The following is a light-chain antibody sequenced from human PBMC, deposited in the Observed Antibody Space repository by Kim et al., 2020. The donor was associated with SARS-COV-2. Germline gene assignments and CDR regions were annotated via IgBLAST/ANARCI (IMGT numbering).Light chain of an antibody. V-gene: IGLV6-57*02. Sequence: KTVTISCTGSSGSIARNYVQWYQQRPGSAPTTVFYEDNQRPSGVPDRFSGSIDSSSNSASLTISGLKTEDEADYYCQSYDSSNRGVFGGGTQLTVL. CDR1: SGSIARNY. J-gene: IGLJ3*02. CDR3: QSYDSSNRGV. CDR2: EDN.